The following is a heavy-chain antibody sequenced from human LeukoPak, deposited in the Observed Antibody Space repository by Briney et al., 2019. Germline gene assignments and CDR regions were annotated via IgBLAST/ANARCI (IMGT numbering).Heavy chain of an antibody. CDR1: GGSFSGYY. CDR2: INHSGST. J-gene: IGHJ4*02. D-gene: IGHD4-17*01. CDR3: ARGWVTTSPFWD. V-gene: IGHV4-34*01. Sequence: SETLSLTCAVYGGSFSGYYWSWIRQPPGKGLEWIGEINHSGSTNYNPSLKSRVTISVDTSKNQSSLKLSSVTAADTAVYYCARGWVTTSPFWDWGQGTLVTVSS.